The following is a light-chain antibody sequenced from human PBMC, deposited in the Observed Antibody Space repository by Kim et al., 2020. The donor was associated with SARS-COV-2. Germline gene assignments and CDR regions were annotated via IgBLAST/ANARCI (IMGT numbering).Light chain of an antibody. CDR3: AAWDDRLSAWV. J-gene: IGLJ3*02. CDR2: RND. Sequence: GQRVTISCSGNSSNFGDGYVHWYQQLPGSAPKLLVYRNDQRPSGVPDRFSGSKSGTSASLAVSGLRSEDEADYYCAAWDDRLSAWVFGGGTQLTVL. CDR1: SSNFGDGY. V-gene: IGLV1-47*01.